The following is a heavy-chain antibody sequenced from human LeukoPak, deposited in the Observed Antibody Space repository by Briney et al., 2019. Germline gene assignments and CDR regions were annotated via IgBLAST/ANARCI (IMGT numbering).Heavy chain of an antibody. V-gene: IGHV3-23*01. Sequence: GGSLRLSCAASGFTFSSYAMGWVRQAPGKGLEWATAISGSGVGTYYADSVKGRFTISRDNSKNTLYLQMNSLRAEDTALYYCAKFGGATILFAFDVWGQGTMVTVS. D-gene: IGHD1-26*01. CDR3: AKFGGATILFAFDV. CDR1: GFTFSSYA. CDR2: ISGSGVGT. J-gene: IGHJ3*01.